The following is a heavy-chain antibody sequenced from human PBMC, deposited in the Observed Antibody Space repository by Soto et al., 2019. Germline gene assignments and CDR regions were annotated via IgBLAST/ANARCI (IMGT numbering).Heavy chain of an antibody. CDR2: IFYTGST. D-gene: IGHD3-10*01. Sequence: SETLSLTCTVSGDSINPYYWSWIRQPPGKGLEWIGYIFYTGSTSYNPSLKSRVTISVDTSKNQFSLKLSSVTAADTAVYYCARADYYGQTDYWGQGTLVTVSS. CDR3: ARADYYGQTDY. CDR1: GDSINPYY. J-gene: IGHJ4*02. V-gene: IGHV4-59*08.